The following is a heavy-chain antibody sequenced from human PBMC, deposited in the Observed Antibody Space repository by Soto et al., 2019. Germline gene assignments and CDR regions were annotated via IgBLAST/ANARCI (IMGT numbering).Heavy chain of an antibody. Sequence: GGSLRLSCAASGFTFSSYAMSWVRQAPGKGLEWVSAISGSGGSTYYADSVKGRLTISRDNSKNTLYLQMNSLRAEDTAVYYCAKPPQAFSSGITYYFDYWGQGALVTVSS. D-gene: IGHD6-19*01. V-gene: IGHV3-23*01. CDR1: GFTFSSYA. CDR3: AKPPQAFSSGITYYFDY. CDR2: ISGSGGST. J-gene: IGHJ4*02.